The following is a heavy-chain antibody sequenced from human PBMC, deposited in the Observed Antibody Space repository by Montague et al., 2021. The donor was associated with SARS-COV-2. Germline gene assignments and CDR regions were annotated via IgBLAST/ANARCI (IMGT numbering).Heavy chain of an antibody. J-gene: IGHJ4*02. D-gene: IGHD3-10*01. CDR3: AKAPTMVRGVYFDY. CDR1: GFYA. CDR2: ISGSGGNT. V-gene: IGHV3-23*01. Sequence: SLRLSCAASGFYAMSWVRQAPGKGLEWVSVISGSGGNTYYADSVKGRFTISRDNSKNMLYLQMNSLRAEDTAVYYCAKAPTMVRGVYFDYWGQGTLVTVSS.